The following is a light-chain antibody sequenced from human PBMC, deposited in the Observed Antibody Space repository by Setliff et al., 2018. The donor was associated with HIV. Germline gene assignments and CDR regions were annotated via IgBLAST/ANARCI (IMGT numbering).Light chain of an antibody. CDR3: SSYTSSSTYV. V-gene: IGLV2-14*01. J-gene: IGLJ1*01. CDR2: EVS. Sequence: QSALTQPASVSGPPGQSVTISCTGTSSDVGFYNYVSWYQQHPGKAPKLMIYEVSNRPSGVSDRFSGSKSGNTASLTISGLQAEDEADYYCSSYTSSSTYVFGTGTKVTVL. CDR1: SSDVGFYNY.